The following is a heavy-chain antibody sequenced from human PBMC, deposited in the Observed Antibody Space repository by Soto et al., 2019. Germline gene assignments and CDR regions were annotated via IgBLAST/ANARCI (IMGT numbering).Heavy chain of an antibody. V-gene: IGHV3-30*03. D-gene: IGHD2-2*01. CDR3: ARHDCSTTRCNEGHYYYGMDV. CDR2: ILYDGSNK. Sequence: CCAASKLTVLNYGMHWVRQTPGQGLEWVALILYDGSNKYYADSVKGRFTISRDNSKNTLYLQVSSLRAEDTAVYYCARHDCSTTRCNEGHYYYGMDVWGQGTTVTVSS. CDR1: KLTVLNYG. J-gene: IGHJ6*02.